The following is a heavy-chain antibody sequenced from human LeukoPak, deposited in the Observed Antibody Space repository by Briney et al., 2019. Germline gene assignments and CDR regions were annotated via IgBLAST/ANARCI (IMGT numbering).Heavy chain of an antibody. Sequence: PGGSLRLSCAASGFTFSSYWMSWVRQAPGKGLEWVANIKQDGSEKYYVDSVKGRFTISRDNSKNTVYLQMNTLRGEDTAVYYCARDNGSGWSYFDYWGQGTLVTVSS. V-gene: IGHV3-7*01. CDR3: ARDNGSGWSYFDY. J-gene: IGHJ4*02. CDR2: IKQDGSEK. CDR1: GFTFSSYW. D-gene: IGHD6-19*01.